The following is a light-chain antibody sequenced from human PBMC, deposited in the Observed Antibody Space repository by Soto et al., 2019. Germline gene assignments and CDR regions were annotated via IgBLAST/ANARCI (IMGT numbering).Light chain of an antibody. J-gene: IGKJ2*01. Sequence: DIVRTQSPDSLAVYLGERATINCKSIQSFLYSSNNKNYLTWYQQKPGQPPKLLIYWASTRESGVPDRFSGSGSGTDFTLTISSLQAEDVAIYYCQQYSGIPYTVGQGTKLEMK. CDR2: WAS. CDR1: QSFLYSSNNKNY. CDR3: QQYSGIPYT. V-gene: IGKV4-1*01.